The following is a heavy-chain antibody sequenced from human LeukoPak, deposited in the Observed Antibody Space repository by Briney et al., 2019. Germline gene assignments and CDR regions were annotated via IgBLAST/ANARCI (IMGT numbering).Heavy chain of an antibody. CDR1: GGTFSNYP. V-gene: IGHV1-69*10. D-gene: IGHD4/OR15-4a*01. Sequence: SVKVSCKASGGTFSNYPIGWVRQTPGQGLEWMGGIIPTLAKSNYAQKFQGRLTITADEPTTTTYMELSSLTFEDTAVYYCARRADYKGGLDYRGQGTLVTVSS. CDR3: ARRADYKGGLDY. CDR2: IIPTLAKS. J-gene: IGHJ4*02.